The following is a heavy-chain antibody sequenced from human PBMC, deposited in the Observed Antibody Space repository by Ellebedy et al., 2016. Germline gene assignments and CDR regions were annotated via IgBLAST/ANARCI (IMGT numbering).Heavy chain of an antibody. D-gene: IGHD6-19*01. CDR3: ARDPHEQWLVPLFDY. V-gene: IGHV3-23*01. J-gene: IGHJ4*02. Sequence: GESLKISXAASGFTFSSYAMSWVRQAPGKGLEWVSAISGSGGSTYYADSVKGRFTISRDNSKNTLYLQMNSLRDEDTAVYYCARDPHEQWLVPLFDYWGQGTLVTVSS. CDR2: ISGSGGST. CDR1: GFTFSSYA.